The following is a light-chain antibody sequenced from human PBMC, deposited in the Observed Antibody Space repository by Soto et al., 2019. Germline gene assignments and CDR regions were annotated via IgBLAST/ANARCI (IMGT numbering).Light chain of an antibody. CDR3: CSYAGSSTV. J-gene: IGLJ7*01. CDR2: EVS. Sequence: QSALTQPASVSGSPGQSITISCTGNSSDVGSYNLVSWYQQHPGKAPKLMIYEVSKRPSGVSNRFSGSKSGNTASLTISGLQAEDEADYYCCSYAGSSTVFGGGTQLTVL. CDR1: SSDVGSYNL. V-gene: IGLV2-23*02.